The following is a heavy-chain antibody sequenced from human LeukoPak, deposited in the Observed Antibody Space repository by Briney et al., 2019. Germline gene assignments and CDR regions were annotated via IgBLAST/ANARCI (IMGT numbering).Heavy chain of an antibody. CDR1: GGSISSSSYY. D-gene: IGHD1-26*01. Sequence: PSETLSLTCTVSGGSISSSSYYWGWIRQPPGKGLEWIGSIYYSGSTYYNPSLKSRFTISVDTSKNQFSLKLSSVTAADTAVYYCARPLLRGDYFDYWGQGTLVTVSS. J-gene: IGHJ4*02. CDR3: ARPLLRGDYFDY. V-gene: IGHV4-39*01. CDR2: IYYSGST.